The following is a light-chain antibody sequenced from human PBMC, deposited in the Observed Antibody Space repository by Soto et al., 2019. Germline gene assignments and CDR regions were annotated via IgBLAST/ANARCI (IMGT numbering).Light chain of an antibody. J-gene: IGKJ1*01. CDR2: GVS. CDR1: ESVGSH. V-gene: IGKV3-15*01. CDR3: QQYDNWPPWT. Sequence: DTVMTQSPATLSVSPGETATLSCRASESVGSHLAWYQQEAGQAPRLLIYGVSTRATGIPARFRGSGSETDFTLTISSLQSEDSAIYYCQQYDNWPPWTFGQGTKVEI.